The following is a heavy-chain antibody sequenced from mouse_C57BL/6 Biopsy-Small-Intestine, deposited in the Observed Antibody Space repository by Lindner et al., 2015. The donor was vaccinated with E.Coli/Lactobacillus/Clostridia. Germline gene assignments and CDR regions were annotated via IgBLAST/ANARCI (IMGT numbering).Heavy chain of an antibody. J-gene: IGHJ1*03. CDR2: TFYSGIT. CDR1: GFSINSDCY. CDR3: ARDYYYGSYWYFDV. Sequence: EVQLQESGPSLVRPSQTLSLTCTVTGFSINSDCYWIWIRQFPGNKLEYIGYTFYSGITYYNPPLESRTYITRDTSKNQFSLKLSSVTTEDTATYYCARDYYYGSYWYFDVWGTGTTVTVSS. V-gene: IGHV3-3*01. D-gene: IGHD1-1*01.